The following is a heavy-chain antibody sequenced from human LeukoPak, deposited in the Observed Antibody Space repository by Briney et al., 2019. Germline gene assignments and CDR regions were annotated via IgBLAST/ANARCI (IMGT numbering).Heavy chain of an antibody. CDR3: ARLKLRYLDWVSGGCDY. Sequence: PGRSLRLSCSVSGFTFSSYAMHWVRQAPGKGLEWVAVISYDGSNKYYADSVKGRFTISRDNSKNTLHLQMNTMRAEDTAVYYCARLKLRYLDWVSGGCDYWGQGTLVTVSS. D-gene: IGHD3-9*01. CDR1: GFTFSSYA. CDR2: ISYDGSNK. J-gene: IGHJ4*02. V-gene: IGHV3-30*04.